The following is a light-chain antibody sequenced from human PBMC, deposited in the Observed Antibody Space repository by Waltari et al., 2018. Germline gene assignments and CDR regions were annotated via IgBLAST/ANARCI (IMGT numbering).Light chain of an antibody. CDR3: AAWDDSLNGVV. CDR1: SSNIGSNT. Sequence: QSVLTQPPSASGTPGQRVTISCSGSSSNIGSNTVNWYQQLPGAAPKLIIFGDYQLPSGAPDRCSGSKSGTSASLAISGLQSEDEADYYCAAWDDSLNGVVFGGGSKLTVL. J-gene: IGLJ2*01. CDR2: GDY. V-gene: IGLV1-44*01.